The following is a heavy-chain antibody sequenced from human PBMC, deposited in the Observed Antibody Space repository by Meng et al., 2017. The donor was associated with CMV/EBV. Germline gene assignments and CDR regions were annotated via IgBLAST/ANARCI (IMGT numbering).Heavy chain of an antibody. D-gene: IGHD3-3*01. J-gene: IGHJ6*02. CDR2: ISSSSSYI. CDR3: ARDNDFWSGYYRYYYYYYGMDV. V-gene: IGHV3-21*01. Sequence: GESLKISCAASGFTFSSYSMNWVRQAPGKGLEWVSSISSSSSYIYYADSVKGRFTISRDNAKNSLYLQMNSLRAEDTAVYYCARDNDFWSGYYRYYYYYYGMDVWDQGTTVTVSS. CDR1: GFTFSSYS.